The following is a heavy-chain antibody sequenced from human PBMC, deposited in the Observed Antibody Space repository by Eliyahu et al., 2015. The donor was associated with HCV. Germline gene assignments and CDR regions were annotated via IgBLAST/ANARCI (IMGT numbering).Heavy chain of an antibody. CDR2: IHDSGNT. D-gene: IGHD5-24*01. Sequence: QVQLQESGPGLVKPSETLSLTCTVSGGSINTYIWSWVRQPPGKGLEWIAYIHDSGNTNSNPSLKSRVTISLDTSKNQFSLNLTSVTAADTAVYYCARSLVMPTIRGFGWFDPWGQGTRVTVSS. J-gene: IGHJ5*02. V-gene: IGHV4-59*12. CDR3: ARSLVMPTIRGFGWFDP. CDR1: GGSINTYI.